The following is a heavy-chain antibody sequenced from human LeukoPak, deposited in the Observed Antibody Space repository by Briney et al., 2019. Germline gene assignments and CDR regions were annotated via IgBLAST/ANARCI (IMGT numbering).Heavy chain of an antibody. CDR1: GYRFTDDY. CDR3: ARTSIARTRVFDY. V-gene: IGHV1-2*02. J-gene: IGHJ4*02. Sequence: ASVKVACKTSGYRFTDDYIHWVRQAPGQGLEWMGWINPDTDFTNYAQKFQGRVTMTRDTSISTAYMELSRLRSDDTAVYYCARTSIARTRVFDYWGQGTLVTVSS. D-gene: IGHD6-6*01. CDR2: INPDTDFT.